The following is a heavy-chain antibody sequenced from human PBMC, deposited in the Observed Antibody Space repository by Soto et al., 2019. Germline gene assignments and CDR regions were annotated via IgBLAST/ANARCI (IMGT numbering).Heavy chain of an antibody. CDR3: ARDSRYYDILTGYRPYYYMDV. J-gene: IGHJ6*03. V-gene: IGHV4-59*01. D-gene: IGHD3-9*01. CDR2: IYYSGST. CDR1: GGSIIRYY. Sequence: SETLSLTCTVSGGSIIRYYWSWIRQPPGKGLEWIGYIYYSGSTNYNPSLKSRVTISVDTSKNQFSLKLSSVTAADTAVYYCARDSRYYDILTGYRPYYYMDVWGKGTTVTVS.